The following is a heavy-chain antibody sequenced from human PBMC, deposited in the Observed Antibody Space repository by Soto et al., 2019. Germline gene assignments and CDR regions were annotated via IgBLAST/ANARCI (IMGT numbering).Heavy chain of an antibody. J-gene: IGHJ4*02. Sequence: QVQLVESGGGVVQPGRSLRLSCAASGFTFSSYGMHWVRQAPGKGLEWVALIWYDGSNKYYADSVKARFTISRGNSKNTLYLQMNSLRAEDTAVYYCARPDSSGYYWGLDYWGQGTLVSVSS. CDR3: ARPDSSGYYWGLDY. CDR1: GFTFSSYG. D-gene: IGHD3-22*01. V-gene: IGHV3-33*01. CDR2: IWYDGSNK.